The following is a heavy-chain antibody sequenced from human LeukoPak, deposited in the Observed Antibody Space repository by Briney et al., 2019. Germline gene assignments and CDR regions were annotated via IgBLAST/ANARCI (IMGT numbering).Heavy chain of an antibody. J-gene: IGHJ5*02. D-gene: IGHD6-13*01. Sequence: PGGSLRLSCAASGFTFSSYAMHWVRQAPGKGLEWVAVISYDGSNKYYADSVKGRFTISRDNSKNTLYLQMNSLRAEDTAVYYCAKDLYSQGIAAAENWFDPWGQGTLVTVSS. CDR2: ISYDGSNK. V-gene: IGHV3-30-3*01. CDR3: AKDLYSQGIAAAENWFDP. CDR1: GFTFSSYA.